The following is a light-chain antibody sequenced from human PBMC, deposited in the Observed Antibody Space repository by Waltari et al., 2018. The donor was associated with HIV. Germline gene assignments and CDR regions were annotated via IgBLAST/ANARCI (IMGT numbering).Light chain of an antibody. V-gene: IGLV2-23*02. CDR1: SSDVGGYNL. CDR2: DVS. CDR3: CSHAGSSIYV. Sequence: QSALTQPASVSGSPGQSITISSTGTSSDVGGYNLVSWYQQHPGKAPQLMIYDVSKRPSGVSNRFSGSKSGNTASLTISGLQAEDEADYYCCSHAGSSIYVFGTGTKVTVL. J-gene: IGLJ1*01.